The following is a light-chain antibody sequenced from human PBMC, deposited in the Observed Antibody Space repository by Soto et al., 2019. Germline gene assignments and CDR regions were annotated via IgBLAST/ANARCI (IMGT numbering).Light chain of an antibody. V-gene: IGLV2-11*01. CDR1: SSNVGGYNY. CDR3: CSYAASYTLV. CDR2: DAT. Sequence: QSALTQPRSVSASPGQSVTISCTGTSSNVGGYNYVSWYQQNPGKAPKLMIYDATKRPSGVPDRFSGYKSGNAASLTISGHQAEDEADYYCCSYAASYTLVFGGGTKLTVL. J-gene: IGLJ2*01.